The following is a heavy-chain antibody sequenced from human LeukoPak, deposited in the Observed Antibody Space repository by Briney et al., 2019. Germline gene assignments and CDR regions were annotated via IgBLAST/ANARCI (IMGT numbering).Heavy chain of an antibody. CDR3: ARASGTTAYFDY. V-gene: IGHV1-18*01. CDR1: GYTFTSYG. J-gene: IGHJ4*02. Sequence: GASVKVSCKASGYTFTSYGISWVRQAPGQGLEWMGWISAYNGNTNYAQKLQGRVTMTRDTSTSTVYMELSSLRSEDTAVYYCARASGTTAYFDYWGQGTLVTVSS. D-gene: IGHD4-17*01. CDR2: ISAYNGNT.